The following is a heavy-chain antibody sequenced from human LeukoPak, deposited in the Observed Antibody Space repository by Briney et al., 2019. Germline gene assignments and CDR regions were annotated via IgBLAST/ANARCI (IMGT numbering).Heavy chain of an antibody. D-gene: IGHD1-1*01. CDR1: GFTVSSNY. Sequence: PGGSLRLSCAASGFTVSSNYMSWVRQAPGKGLEWVSSISSSSSYIYYADSVKGRFTISRDNAKNSLYLQMNSLRAEDTAVYYCARERGRLESPIAWGQGTLVTVSS. CDR2: ISSSSSYI. CDR3: ARERGRLESPIA. J-gene: IGHJ5*02. V-gene: IGHV3-21*01.